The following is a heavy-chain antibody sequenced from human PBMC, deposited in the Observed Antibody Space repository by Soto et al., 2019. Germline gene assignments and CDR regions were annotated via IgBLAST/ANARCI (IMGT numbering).Heavy chain of an antibody. Sequence: QLQLQESGPGLVKPSETLSLTCTVSGGSISSSSYYWGWIRQPPGKGLEWIGSIYYSGSTYYNPSLKSRVTISVDTSKNQFSLKLSSVTAADTAVYYCARSYCSSASCPFDPWGQGTLVTVSS. D-gene: IGHD2-2*01. V-gene: IGHV4-39*01. CDR1: GGSISSSSYY. J-gene: IGHJ5*02. CDR3: ARSYCSSASCPFDP. CDR2: IYYSGST.